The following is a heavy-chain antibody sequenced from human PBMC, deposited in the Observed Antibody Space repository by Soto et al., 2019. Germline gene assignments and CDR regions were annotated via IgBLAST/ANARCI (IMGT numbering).Heavy chain of an antibody. CDR2: ISASVGST. Sequence: GGSLRFSCAASGFTFSNYAMSWVRQAPGKGLEWVSAISASVGSTYYADSVKGRFTISRDNSKDTLYRKMNSLRAEDTAVYYCAKGGQSYDYWGQGTLVTVSS. J-gene: IGHJ4*02. V-gene: IGHV3-23*01. CDR3: AKGGQSYDY. CDR1: GFTFSNYA. D-gene: IGHD3-10*01.